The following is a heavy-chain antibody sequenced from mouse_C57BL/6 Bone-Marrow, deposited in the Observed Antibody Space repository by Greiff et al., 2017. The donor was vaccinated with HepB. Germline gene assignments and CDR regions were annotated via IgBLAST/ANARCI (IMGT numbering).Heavy chain of an antibody. CDR2: IYPGSGNT. CDR3: ARSPYYSNYVFAY. J-gene: IGHJ3*01. Sequence: QVQLKESGAELVRPGASVKLSCKASGYTFTDYYINWVKQRPGQGLEWIARIYPGSGNTYYNEKFKGKATLTAEKSSSTAYMQLSSLTSEDSAVYFCARSPYYSNYVFAYWGQGTLVTVSA. D-gene: IGHD2-5*01. CDR1: GYTFTDYY. V-gene: IGHV1-76*01.